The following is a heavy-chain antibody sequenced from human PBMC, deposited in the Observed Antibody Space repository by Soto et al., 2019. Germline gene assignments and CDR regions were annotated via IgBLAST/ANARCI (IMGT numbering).Heavy chain of an antibody. D-gene: IGHD3-3*01. CDR1: GFTFSSYA. V-gene: IGHV3-23*01. Sequence: QPGGSLRLSCAASGFTFSSYAMSWVRQAPGKGLEWVSAISGSGGSTYYADSVKGRFTISRDNSKNTLYLQMNSLRAEDTAVYYCAKDEKRLRFLEWFSGGFDYWGQGTLVTVSS. J-gene: IGHJ4*02. CDR3: AKDEKRLRFLEWFSGGFDY. CDR2: ISGSGGST.